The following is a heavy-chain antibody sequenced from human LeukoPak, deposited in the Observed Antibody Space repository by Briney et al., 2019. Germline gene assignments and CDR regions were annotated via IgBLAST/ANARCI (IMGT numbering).Heavy chain of an antibody. CDR3: ARSYGGSSSGVGDHFDY. CDR1: GFTLTDYG. CDR2: ILNDGSNK. D-gene: IGHD6-6*01. J-gene: IGHJ4*02. V-gene: IGHV3-33*01. Sequence: GMSLRLSCAASGFTLTDYGMHWVRQAPGKGLEWVANILNDGSNKYYSDSVEGRFTISRDTSKNTLYLQMNGLRAEDTAVYYCARSYGGSSSGVGDHFDYWGQGTLVTVSS.